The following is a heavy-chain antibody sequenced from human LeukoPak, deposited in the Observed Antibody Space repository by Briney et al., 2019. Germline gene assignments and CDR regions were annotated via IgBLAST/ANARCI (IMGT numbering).Heavy chain of an antibody. Sequence: GGSLRLSCAASGFTFGNYWMHWVRQAPGKGLVWVSRINNDGSDTTYADAVKGRFTFSRDNAKNTLYLQTNSLRAEDTAVYYCARGYFGPDYWGQGTLVTVSS. CDR2: INNDGSDT. V-gene: IGHV3-74*01. J-gene: IGHJ4*02. D-gene: IGHD3-9*01. CDR1: GFTFGNYW. CDR3: ARGYFGPDY.